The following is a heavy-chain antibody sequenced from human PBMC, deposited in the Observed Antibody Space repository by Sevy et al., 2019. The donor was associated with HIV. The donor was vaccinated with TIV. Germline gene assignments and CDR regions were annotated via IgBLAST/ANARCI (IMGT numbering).Heavy chain of an antibody. J-gene: IGHJ4*02. CDR2: ISYDGSIK. D-gene: IGHD1-7*01. CDR1: GFTFSSYG. Sequence: GGSLRLSCAASGFTFSSYGMHWVRQAPGKGLEWVAVISYDGSIKYYADSVKGRFTISRDNSKNTLYLQMNSLRAEDTAVYYCAKVGRITGTTNGRYFEYWGQGTLVTVSS. CDR3: AKVGRITGTTNGRYFEY. V-gene: IGHV3-30*18.